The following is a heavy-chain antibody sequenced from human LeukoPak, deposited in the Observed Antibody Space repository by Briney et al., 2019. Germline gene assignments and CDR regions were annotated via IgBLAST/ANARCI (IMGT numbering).Heavy chain of an antibody. D-gene: IGHD3-10*01. Sequence: SETLSLTCTVSGGSISSGGYSWSWIRQHPGKGREWIGYIYYSGSTYYNPSLKSRVTISVDTSKNQFSLKLSSVTAADTAVYYCARDLSWNGSGTFDPWGQGTLVTVSS. J-gene: IGHJ5*02. CDR2: IYYSGST. CDR3: ARDLSWNGSGTFDP. V-gene: IGHV4-31*03. CDR1: GGSISSGGYS.